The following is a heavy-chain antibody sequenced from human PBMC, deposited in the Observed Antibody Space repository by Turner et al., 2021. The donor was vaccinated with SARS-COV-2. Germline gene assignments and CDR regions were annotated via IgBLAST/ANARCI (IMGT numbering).Heavy chain of an antibody. J-gene: IGHJ4*02. V-gene: IGHV1-18*01. CDR2: ISAYNGNT. D-gene: IGHD6-19*01. Sequence: VQLVQSGAEVKKPGASVKISCKDSGYTFTSYGISGVRQDPGQGLEWRGWISAYNGNTTYAQTLQGSVPMTRDSSTSTAYMELTILLYDDTAVYYCARVRFEAGTDSFDYWGQGTLVTVSS. CDR3: ARVRFEAGTDSFDY. CDR1: GYTFTSYG.